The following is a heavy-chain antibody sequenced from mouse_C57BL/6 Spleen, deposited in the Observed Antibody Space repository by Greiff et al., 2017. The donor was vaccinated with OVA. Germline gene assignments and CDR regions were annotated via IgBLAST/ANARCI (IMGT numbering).Heavy chain of an antibody. CDR3: ARKGYYSNYFAWFAY. D-gene: IGHD2-5*01. V-gene: IGHV1-18*01. Sequence: EVQLQQSGPELVKPGASVKIPCKASGYTFTDYNMDWVKQSHGKSLEWIGDINPNNGGTIYNQKFKGKATLTVDKSSSTAYMELRSLTSEDTAVYYCARKGYYSNYFAWFAYWGQGTLVTVSA. CDR2: INPNNGGT. J-gene: IGHJ3*01. CDR1: GYTFTDYN.